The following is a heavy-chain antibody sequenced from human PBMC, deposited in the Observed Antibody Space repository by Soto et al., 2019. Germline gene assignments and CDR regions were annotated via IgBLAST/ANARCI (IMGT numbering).Heavy chain of an antibody. CDR3: ATRRTWNAGRYYYGMDV. CDR2: IIPIFGTA. CDR1: GGTFSSYA. Sequence: QVQLVQSGAEVKKPGSSVKVSCKASGGTFSSYAISWVRQAPGQGLEWMGGIIPIFGTADYAQKFQGRVTITADESTSTAYMELSSLRSEDTAVYYCATRRTWNAGRYYYGMDVWGQGTTVTVSS. J-gene: IGHJ6*02. D-gene: IGHD1-1*01. V-gene: IGHV1-69*12.